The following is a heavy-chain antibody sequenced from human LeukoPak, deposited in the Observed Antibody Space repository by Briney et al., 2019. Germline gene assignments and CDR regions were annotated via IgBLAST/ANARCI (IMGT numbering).Heavy chain of an antibody. V-gene: IGHV4-4*07. Sequence: SETLSLTCTVSGGSISSYYWTWIRQPAGKGLEWLGRIYSSGRTSYNPSLKSRVTMSVDTSRNQFSLKLRSVTAADTAVYYCARDHYDHYGDYVFDYWGQGTLVTVSS. J-gene: IGHJ4*02. CDR3: ARDHYDHYGDYVFDY. CDR1: GGSISSYY. D-gene: IGHD4-17*01. CDR2: IYSSGRT.